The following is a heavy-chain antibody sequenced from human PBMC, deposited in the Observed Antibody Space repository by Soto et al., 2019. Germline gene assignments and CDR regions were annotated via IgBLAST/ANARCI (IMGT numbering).Heavy chain of an antibody. V-gene: IGHV4-34*01. CDR2: INHSGST. CDR3: ARGWVSLLDY. Sequence: QGQLQQWGAGLLKPSETLSLTCAVYGGSFSGYYWSWIRQPPGKGLEGIGEINHSGSTNYNPSLKSRVTISVDTSKNQFSLKLSSVTAADTAVCYCARGWVSLLDYWGQGTLVTVSS. J-gene: IGHJ4*02. CDR1: GGSFSGYY. D-gene: IGHD2-21*01.